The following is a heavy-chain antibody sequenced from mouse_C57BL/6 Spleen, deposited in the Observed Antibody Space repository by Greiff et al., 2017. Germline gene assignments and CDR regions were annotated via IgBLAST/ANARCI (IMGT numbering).Heavy chain of an antibody. CDR3: ARGECLDSYGSSSYAIDY. D-gene: IGHD1-1*01. J-gene: IGHJ4*01. Sequence: QVQLQQSGAELARPGASVKLSCKASGYTFTSYGISWVKQRTGQGLEWIGEIYPRSGNTYYNEKFKGKATLTADKSSSTAYMELRSLTSEDSAVYFCARGECLDSYGSSSYAIDYWGQGTSVTVSS. V-gene: IGHV1-81*01. CDR1: GYTFTSYG. CDR2: IYPRSGNT.